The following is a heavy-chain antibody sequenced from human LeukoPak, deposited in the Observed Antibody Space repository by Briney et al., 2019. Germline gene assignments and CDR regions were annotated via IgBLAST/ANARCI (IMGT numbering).Heavy chain of an antibody. CDR1: GFTFSGYS. J-gene: IGHJ4*02. CDR2: VSGSSGAT. CDR3: ARFYGSGSHAFDY. D-gene: IGHD3-10*01. V-gene: IGHV3-48*04. Sequence: GGSLRLSCAASGFTFSGYSMTWVRQAPGKGLEWVSCVSGSSGATYYAESVKGRFTISRDNAKNSVYLQMNSRRADDTAVYYCARFYGSGSHAFDYWGQGTLVTVSS.